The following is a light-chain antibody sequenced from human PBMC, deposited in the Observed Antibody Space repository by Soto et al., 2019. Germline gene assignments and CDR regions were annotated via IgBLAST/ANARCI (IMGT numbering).Light chain of an antibody. CDR2: EVS. CDR1: SSDVGGYNY. CDR3: SSYTSSSTLV. J-gene: IGLJ1*01. Sequence: QSALTQPASVSGSPGQSITISCTGTSSDVGGYNYVSWYQQHPGKAPKVMIYEVSNWPSGVSNRFSGSRSGNTASLTISGLQAEDEADYYCSSYTSSSTLVFGTGTKLTVL. V-gene: IGLV2-14*01.